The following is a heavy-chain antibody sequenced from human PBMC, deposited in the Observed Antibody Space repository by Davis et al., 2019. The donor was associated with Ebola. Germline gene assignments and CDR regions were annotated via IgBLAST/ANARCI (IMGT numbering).Heavy chain of an antibody. CDR1: GYSFTTYW. J-gene: IGHJ6*02. CDR3: ARLSASSWFHGMDV. V-gene: IGHV5-51*01. Sequence: GESLKISCKASGYSFTTYWIVWVRQMPGKGLECMGLIFPGDSDTRYSPSFQGQVAISADKSISTAYLQWSSLKASDTAMYYCARLSASSWFHGMDVWGQGATVTVSS. CDR2: IFPGDSDT. D-gene: IGHD1-26*01.